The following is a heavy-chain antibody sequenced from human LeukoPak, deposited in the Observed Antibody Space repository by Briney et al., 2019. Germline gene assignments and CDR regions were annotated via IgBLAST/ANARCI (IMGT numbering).Heavy chain of an antibody. CDR3: ASHAGYSSGWYSAGGWFDP. CDR2: IYYSGST. J-gene: IGHJ5*02. CDR1: GGSISSSSYY. D-gene: IGHD6-19*01. Sequence: SETLSLTCTVSGGSISSSSYYRGWIRQPPGKGLEWIGSIYYSGSTYYNPSLKSRITISVDTSKNQSSLKLSSVTAADTAVYYCASHAGYSSGWYSAGGWFDPWGQGTLVTVSS. V-gene: IGHV4-39*01.